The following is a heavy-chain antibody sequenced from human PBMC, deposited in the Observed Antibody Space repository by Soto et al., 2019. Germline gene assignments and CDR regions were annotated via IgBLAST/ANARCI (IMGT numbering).Heavy chain of an antibody. D-gene: IGHD2-15*01. Sequence: PSETLYLTCPVSGGSISSGDYSWSWIRQPPGKGLEWVAYIYYSGSTYYNPSLKSRVTISVDTSKNQFSLKLSSVTAADTAVYYCARGNGDPNYTITPDDYWGQGTLVTVSS. V-gene: IGHV4-30-4*01. J-gene: IGHJ4*02. CDR1: GGSISSGDYS. CDR3: ARGNGDPNYTITPDDY. CDR2: IYYSGST.